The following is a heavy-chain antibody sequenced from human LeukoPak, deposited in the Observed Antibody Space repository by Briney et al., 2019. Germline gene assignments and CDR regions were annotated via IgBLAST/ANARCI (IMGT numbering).Heavy chain of an antibody. V-gene: IGHV3-33*06. CDR3: AKAGGITIFGIVNPHFDY. Sequence: GRSLRLSCAASGFTFSSYGMHWVRQAPGKGLEWVAVIWYDGSNKYYADSVKGRFTISRDNSKNTLYLQMNSLRAEDTAVYYCAKAGGITIFGIVNPHFDYWGQGTLVTVSS. CDR1: GFTFSSYG. D-gene: IGHD3-3*01. CDR2: IWYDGSNK. J-gene: IGHJ4*02.